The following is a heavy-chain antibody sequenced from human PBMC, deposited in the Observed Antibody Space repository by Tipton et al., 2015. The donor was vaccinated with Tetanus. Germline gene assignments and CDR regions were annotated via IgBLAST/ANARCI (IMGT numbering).Heavy chain of an antibody. CDR2: IGTAGDT. CDR3: ARGKRQQLASYYYYYYGMDV. Sequence: SLRLSCAASGFTFSSYDMHWVRQATGKGLEWVSAIGTAGDTYYPGSVKGRFTISRENAKNSLYLQINSLRAGDTAVYYCARGKRQQLASYYYYYYGMDVWGQGTTVTVSS. D-gene: IGHD6-13*01. CDR1: GFTFSSYD. J-gene: IGHJ6*02. V-gene: IGHV3-13*01.